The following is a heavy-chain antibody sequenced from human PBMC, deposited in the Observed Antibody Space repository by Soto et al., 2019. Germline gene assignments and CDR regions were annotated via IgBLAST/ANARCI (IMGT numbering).Heavy chain of an antibody. Sequence: QVQLVESGGGVVQPGRSLRLSCAASGFTFSSYAMHWVRQAPGKGLEWVAVISYDGSNKYYADSVKGRFTISRDNSKNTLYLQMNSLRAEDTAVYYCASSIVVVIRDAFDISGQGTMVTVSS. CDR2: ISYDGSNK. V-gene: IGHV3-30-3*01. CDR1: GFTFSSYA. J-gene: IGHJ3*02. CDR3: ASSIVVVIRDAFDI. D-gene: IGHD3-22*01.